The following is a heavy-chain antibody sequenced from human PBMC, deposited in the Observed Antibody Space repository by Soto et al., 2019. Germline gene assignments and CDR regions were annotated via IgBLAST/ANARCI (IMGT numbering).Heavy chain of an antibody. CDR3: ARFYCSGGSCYSGLFNQVGATSWFDP. J-gene: IGHJ5*02. D-gene: IGHD2-15*01. Sequence: SETLSLTCTVSGGSISSGDYYWSWIRQPPGKGLEWIGYIYYSGSTYYNPSLKSRVTISVDTSKNQFSLKLSSVTAADTAVYYCARFYCSGGSCYSGLFNQVGATSWFDPWGQGTLVTVSS. CDR2: IYYSGST. CDR1: GGSISSGDYY. V-gene: IGHV4-30-4*01.